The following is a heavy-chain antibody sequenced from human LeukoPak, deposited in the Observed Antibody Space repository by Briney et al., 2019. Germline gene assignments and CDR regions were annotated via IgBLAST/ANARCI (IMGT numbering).Heavy chain of an antibody. CDR1: GYTFTGYY. D-gene: IGHD3-22*01. CDR3: ARGSDGTPSYNYDINGYSYYFDN. J-gene: IGHJ4*02. Sequence: ASVKVSCKASGYTFTGYYMHWVRQAPGQGLEWMGWINPSSGRTNYAQNFQDRVAMTRDTSISTAYMELSSLRSDDTAVYYCARGSDGTPSYNYDINGYSYYFDNWGQGTLVTVSS. CDR2: INPSSGRT. V-gene: IGHV1-2*02.